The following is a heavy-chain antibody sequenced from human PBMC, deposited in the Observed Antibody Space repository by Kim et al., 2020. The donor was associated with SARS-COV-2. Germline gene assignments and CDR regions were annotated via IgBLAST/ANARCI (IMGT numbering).Heavy chain of an antibody. CDR3: ARDRGPKVRGVIAKDGMDV. CDR2: IYSGGST. Sequence: GGSLRLSCAASGFTVSSNYMSWVRQAPGKGLEWVSVIYSGGSTYYADSVKGRFTISRDNSKNTLYLQMNSLRAEDTAVYYCARDRGPKVRGVIAKDGMDVWGQGTTVTVSS. D-gene: IGHD3-10*01. CDR1: GFTVSSNY. V-gene: IGHV3-66*02. J-gene: IGHJ6*02.